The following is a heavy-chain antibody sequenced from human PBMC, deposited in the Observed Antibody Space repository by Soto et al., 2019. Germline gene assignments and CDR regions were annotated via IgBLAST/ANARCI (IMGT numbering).Heavy chain of an antibody. Sequence: QVQLVQSGAEVKKPGSSVKVSCKASGGTFSSYAISWVRQAPGQGLEWMGGIIPIFGTANYAQKFQGRVTITAYESTGTAYMELRRLRSEDTAVYYCARDGQQLVPFDYWGQGTLVTVSS. CDR1: GGTFSSYA. V-gene: IGHV1-69*12. J-gene: IGHJ4*02. D-gene: IGHD6-13*01. CDR3: ARDGQQLVPFDY. CDR2: IIPIFGTA.